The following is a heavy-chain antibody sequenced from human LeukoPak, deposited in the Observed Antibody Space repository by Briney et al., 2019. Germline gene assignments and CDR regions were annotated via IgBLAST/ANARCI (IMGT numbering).Heavy chain of an antibody. Sequence: SETLSLTCSVSGYSTSSGNYWGWIRLPPGKGLQWIGSIYHSGSTYYNPSLKSRVTISVDTSKNQFSLKLSSVTAADTAVYYCARERDGYIPDWFDPWGQGTLVTVSS. J-gene: IGHJ5*02. CDR3: ARERDGYIPDWFDP. V-gene: IGHV4-38-2*02. CDR2: IYHSGST. CDR1: GYSTSSGNY. D-gene: IGHD5-24*01.